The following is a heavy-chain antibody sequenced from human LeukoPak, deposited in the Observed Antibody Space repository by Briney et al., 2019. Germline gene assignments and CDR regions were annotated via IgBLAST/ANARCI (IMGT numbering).Heavy chain of an antibody. CDR2: INSDGSST. J-gene: IGHJ5*02. CDR1: GFSFSNYW. CDR3: ARDRNGPDP. V-gene: IGHV3-74*01. Sequence: GGSLRLSCSASGFSFSNYWMDWVRQAPGKGLVWVSRINSDGSSTTYADSVKGRFTISRDNAKNTLYLQMNSLRDEDTAVYYCARDRNGPDPWGQGTLVTVSS. D-gene: IGHD2-8*01.